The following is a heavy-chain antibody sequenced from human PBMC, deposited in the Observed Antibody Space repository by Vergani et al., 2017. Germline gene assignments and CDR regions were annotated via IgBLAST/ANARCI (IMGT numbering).Heavy chain of an antibody. CDR2: ISSSSSYI. V-gene: IGHV3-21*01. CDR1: GFTFSSYS. CDR3: ASGCSSTSCYEVNWFDP. D-gene: IGHD2-2*01. J-gene: IGHJ5*02. Sequence: EVQLVESGGGLVKPGGSLRLSCAASGFTFSSYSMNWVRQAPGKGLEWVSSISSSSSYIYYADSVKGRFTISRDNAKNSLYLQMNSLRAEDTAVYYCASGCSSTSCYEVNWFDPWGQGTLVTVSS.